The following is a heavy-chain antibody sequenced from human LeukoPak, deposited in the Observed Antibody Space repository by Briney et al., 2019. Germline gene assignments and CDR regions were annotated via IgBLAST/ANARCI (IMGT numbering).Heavy chain of an antibody. CDR3: ARAAVTHYYYGMDV. D-gene: IGHD4-23*01. V-gene: IGHV1-2*02. CDR2: INPNSGGT. Sequence: ASVKVSCKASGCTFTGHYMHWVRQAPGQGLEWLGWINPNSGGTNYAQKFQGRVTMTRDTSISTAYMELSRLRSDDTAVYYCARAAVTHYYYGMDVWGRGTTVTVSS. J-gene: IGHJ6*02. CDR1: GCTFTGHY.